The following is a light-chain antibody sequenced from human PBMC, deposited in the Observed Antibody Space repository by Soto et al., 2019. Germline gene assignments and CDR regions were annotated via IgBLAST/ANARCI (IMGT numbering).Light chain of an antibody. CDR2: DAS. V-gene: IGKV3-11*01. CDR1: QTVSSY. CDR3: QVRTNWSIA. Sequence: EFVLTQSPGTLSLSPGERATLSCRASQTVSSYLAWYQQKPGQAPRLLIYDASNRATGIPARFSGTGSGTDFTLTINNLEPEDFAVYYCQVRTNWSIAFGRGTRLEIK. J-gene: IGKJ5*01.